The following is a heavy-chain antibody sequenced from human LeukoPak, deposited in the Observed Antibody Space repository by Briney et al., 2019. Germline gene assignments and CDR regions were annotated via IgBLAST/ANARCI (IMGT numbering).Heavy chain of an antibody. CDR1: GDSISSYY. CDR3: ARSPPSHLGYFDY. J-gene: IGHJ4*02. CDR2: TYYSGST. D-gene: IGHD3-3*02. Sequence: SETLSLTCTVSGDSISSYYYNWIRQPPGKGLEWIGYTYYSGSTIYNPSLKSRVTISLDTSKNQFSLRLTSVTTADTAVYYCARSPPSHLGYFDYWGQGTLVTVSS. V-gene: IGHV4-59*01.